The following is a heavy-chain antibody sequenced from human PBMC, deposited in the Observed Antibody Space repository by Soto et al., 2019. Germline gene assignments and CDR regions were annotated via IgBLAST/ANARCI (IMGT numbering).Heavy chain of an antibody. V-gene: IGHV1-2*02. CDR1: GYTFTVYY. CDR2: INPKSGGT. Sequence: ASVKVSCKASGYTFTVYYMHWVRQAPGQGLEWMGWINPKSGGTMYPQKFQGRVTMTWDTSISTAYMALTRLRSDDTAVYYCARDLEKGGGSAGFDYWGQGTLVTVSS. D-gene: IGHD1-26*01. CDR3: ARDLEKGGGSAGFDY. J-gene: IGHJ4*02.